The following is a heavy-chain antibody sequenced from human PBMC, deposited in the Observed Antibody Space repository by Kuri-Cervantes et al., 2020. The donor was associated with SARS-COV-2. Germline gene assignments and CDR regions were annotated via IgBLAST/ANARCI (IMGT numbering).Heavy chain of an antibody. CDR2: IWYGGSNK. Sequence: GGSLRLSCAASGFTFSSYGMHWVRQAPGKGLEWVAVIWYGGSNKYYADSVKGRFTISRDNSKNTLYLQMNSLKTEDTAVYYCTTDGGLGYCSSTSCYPFDYWGQGTLVTVSS. V-gene: IGHV3-33*08. CDR1: GFTFSSYG. CDR3: TTDGGLGYCSSTSCYPFDY. J-gene: IGHJ4*02. D-gene: IGHD2-2*01.